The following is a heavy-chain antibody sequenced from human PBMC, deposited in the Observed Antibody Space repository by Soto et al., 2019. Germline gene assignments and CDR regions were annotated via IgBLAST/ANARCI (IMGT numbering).Heavy chain of an antibody. V-gene: IGHV4-39*01. D-gene: IGHD3-10*01. Sequence: PSEPQSLSSTVSCGPSSSSGYCWGWIRQPPGKGLEWIGSIYYSGSTYYNPSLKSRVTISVDTSKNQFSLKLSSVTAADTAVYYCARFGGIVRGVSHIDYWGQGTLVTVSS. CDR1: CGPSSSSGYC. J-gene: IGHJ4*02. CDR2: IYYSGST. CDR3: ARFGGIVRGVSHIDY.